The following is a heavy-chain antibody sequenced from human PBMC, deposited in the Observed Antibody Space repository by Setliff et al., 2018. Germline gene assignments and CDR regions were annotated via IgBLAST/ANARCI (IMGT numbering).Heavy chain of an antibody. CDR3: ARWNGSGYFYY. J-gene: IGHJ4*02. D-gene: IGHD3-3*01. CDR2: IIPILETT. CDR1: GGAFSNYG. Sequence: ASVKVSCKVSGGAFSNYGLSWVRQAPGQGLLWMGRIIPILETTNYAQNFQGRVSITADESTGTAYMELSSLTFEDTAVYYCARWNGSGYFYYWGQGTWVTVPQ. V-gene: IGHV1-69*11.